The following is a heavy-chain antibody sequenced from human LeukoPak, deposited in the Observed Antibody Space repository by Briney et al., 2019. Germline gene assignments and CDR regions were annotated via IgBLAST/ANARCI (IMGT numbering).Heavy chain of an antibody. CDR1: GFTFSSYS. Sequence: GGSLRLSCAASGFTFSSYSMNWVRQAPGKGLEWVSSISSSSSYIYYADSVKGRFAISRDNAKNSLYLQMNSLRAEDTAVYYCAGISPMIVVPRWGQGTLVTVSS. CDR2: ISSSSSYI. CDR3: AGISPMIVVPR. J-gene: IGHJ4*02. D-gene: IGHD3-22*01. V-gene: IGHV3-21*01.